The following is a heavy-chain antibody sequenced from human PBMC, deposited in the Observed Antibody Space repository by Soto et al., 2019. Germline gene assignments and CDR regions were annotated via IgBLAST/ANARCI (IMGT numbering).Heavy chain of an antibody. CDR3: ARGRSSTSPYPIGY. CDR1: GGSISSYY. V-gene: IGHV4-59*12. CDR2: IYYSGST. Sequence: SETLSLTCTVSGGSISSYYWSWIRQPPGKGLEWIGYIYYSGSTYYNLSLKSRVTISVDTSKNQFSLKLSSVTAADTAVYYCARGRSSTSPYPIGYWGQGTLVTVSS. J-gene: IGHJ4*02. D-gene: IGHD2-2*01.